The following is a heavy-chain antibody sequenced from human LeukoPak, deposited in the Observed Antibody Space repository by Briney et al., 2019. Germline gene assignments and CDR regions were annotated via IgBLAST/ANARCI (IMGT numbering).Heavy chain of an antibody. V-gene: IGHV4-59*01. D-gene: IGHD4-17*01. CDR3: ARASNYGDGFDY. Sequence: SETLSLTCAVYGGSFSGYYWSWIRQPPGKGLEWIGYIYYSGSTNYNPSLKSRVTISVDTSKNQFSLKLSSVTAADTAVYYCARASNYGDGFDYWGQGTLVTVSS. J-gene: IGHJ4*02. CDR1: GGSFSGYY. CDR2: IYYSGST.